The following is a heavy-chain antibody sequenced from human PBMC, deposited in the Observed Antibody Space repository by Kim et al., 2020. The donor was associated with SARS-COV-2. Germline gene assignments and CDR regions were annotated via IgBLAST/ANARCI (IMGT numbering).Heavy chain of an antibody. CDR2: ITHSGTV. D-gene: IGHD3-16*01. CDR3: ARGVNSVILGS. CDR1: NGSFSDSY. Sequence: SETLSLTCALSNGSFSDSYWSWIRQPPGKGLEWIGEITHSGTVTYNPPLKSRITISADTSKKQVSLKLASVTAADTAIYYCARGVNSVILGSWGQGTLVTVSS. V-gene: IGHV4-34*01. J-gene: IGHJ5*02.